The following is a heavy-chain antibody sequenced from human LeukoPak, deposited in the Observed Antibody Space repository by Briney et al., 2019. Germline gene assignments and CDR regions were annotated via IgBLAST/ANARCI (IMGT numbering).Heavy chain of an antibody. CDR2: INPSSGGT. V-gene: IGHV1-2*02. Sequence: ASVKVSCKASGYTFTGYYMHWVRQAPGQGLEWMGWINPSSGGTNYAQKFQGRVTMTRDTSISTAYMELSRLTSDDTAVYYCATLRVVLIAATRIWFDPWGQGTLVTVSS. CDR3: ATLRVVLIAATRIWFDP. J-gene: IGHJ5*02. D-gene: IGHD2-15*01. CDR1: GYTFTGYY.